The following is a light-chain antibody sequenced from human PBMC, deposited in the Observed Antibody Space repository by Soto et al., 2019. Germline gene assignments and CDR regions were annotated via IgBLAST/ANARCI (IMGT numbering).Light chain of an antibody. V-gene: IGLV2-14*01. CDR3: SSYTASGSWV. CDR1: SSDIGGYNY. J-gene: IGLJ3*02. CDR2: EVS. Sequence: QSALTQPASVSGSPGQSITISCTGTSSDIGGYNYVYWYQHHPGKAPKLMIYEVSNRPSGVSNRFSGSKSGSTASLTISGLQTEDEADYYCSSYTASGSWVFGGGTKLT.